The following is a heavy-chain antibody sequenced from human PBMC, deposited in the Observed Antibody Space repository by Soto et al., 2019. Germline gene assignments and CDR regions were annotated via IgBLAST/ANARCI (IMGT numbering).Heavy chain of an antibody. J-gene: IGHJ6*02. D-gene: IGHD6-13*01. V-gene: IGHV1-2*04. CDR2: INPNSGGT. CDR3: ASGGIAAAGTYYYYGMDV. Sequence: QVQLVQSGAEVKKPGASVKVSCTASGYTFTGYYMHWVRQAPGQGLEWMGWINPNSGGTNYAQKFRGWVTMTRDTSISTAYMELSRLRSDDTAVYYCASGGIAAAGTYYYYGMDVWGQGTTVTVSS. CDR1: GYTFTGYY.